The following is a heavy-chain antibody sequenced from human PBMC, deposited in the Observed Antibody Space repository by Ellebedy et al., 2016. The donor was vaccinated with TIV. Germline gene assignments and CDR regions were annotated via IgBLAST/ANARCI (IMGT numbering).Heavy chain of an antibody. Sequence: SLKISCAASGFTFTQYWLHWVRQVPGKGPEWVSGISWNSGSIGYVDSVKGRFPITRDNAKNSLHLQMNSLRAEDTALYYCVKDRVGQWLATFYFDDWGQGTLVTVSS. CDR3: VKDRVGQWLATFYFDD. J-gene: IGHJ4*02. CDR1: GFTFTQYW. D-gene: IGHD6-19*01. V-gene: IGHV3-9*01. CDR2: ISWNSGSI.